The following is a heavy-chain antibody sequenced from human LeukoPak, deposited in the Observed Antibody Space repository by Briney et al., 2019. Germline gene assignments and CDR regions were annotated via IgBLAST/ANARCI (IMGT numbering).Heavy chain of an antibody. CDR1: AFTFSSYA. CDR3: AKASSSWKEAFDY. J-gene: IGHJ4*02. D-gene: IGHD6-13*01. CDR2: ISASGGST. Sequence: GGSLRLSCVASAFTFSSYAMDWVRQAPGKGLEWVSSISASGGSTYYADSVKGRFTISRDNSKNTLYVQMNSLRVEDTALYYCAKASSSWKEAFDYWGQGTLVTVSS. V-gene: IGHV3-23*01.